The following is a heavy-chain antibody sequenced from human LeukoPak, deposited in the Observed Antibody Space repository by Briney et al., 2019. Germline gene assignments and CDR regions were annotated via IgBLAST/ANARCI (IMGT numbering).Heavy chain of an antibody. CDR1: GGSISSSSYY. D-gene: IGHD4-17*01. V-gene: IGHV4-39*01. J-gene: IGHJ5*02. CDR2: IYYSGST. CDR3: ARLHTATYRFDP. Sequence: PSETLSLTCTVSGGSISSSSYYWGWIRQPPGKGLEWIGSIYYSGSTYYNPSLKSRVTISVDTSKNQFSLKLSSVTAADTAVYYCARLHTATYRFDPWGQGPLVTVSS.